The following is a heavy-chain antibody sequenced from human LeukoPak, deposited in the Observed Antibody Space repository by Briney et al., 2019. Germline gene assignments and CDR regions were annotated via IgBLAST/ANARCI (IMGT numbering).Heavy chain of an antibody. CDR2: INPNSGGT. J-gene: IGHJ6*03. D-gene: IGHD1-1*01. V-gene: IGHV1-2*02. Sequence: ASVKVSCKASGYTFTGYYMHWVRQAPGQGLEWMGWINPNSGGTNYAQKFQGRVTMTRDTSISTAYMELSRLRSDDTAVYYCARGATTPYYYYYMDVWGKGTTVTVSS. CDR1: GYTFTGYY. CDR3: ARGATTPYYYYYMDV.